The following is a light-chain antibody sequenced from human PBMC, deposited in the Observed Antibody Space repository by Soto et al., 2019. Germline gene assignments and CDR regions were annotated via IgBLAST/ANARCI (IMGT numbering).Light chain of an antibody. CDR3: LQYNNYPLT. Sequence: IQITQSPSTRSAAVGDRVTNTFRASQTIINWSAWYQQKPGKAPKLLIYKASTLQSGVPSRFSGSGSGTEFTLTISSLQPEDFATYYCLQYNNYPLTFGPGTKV. CDR2: KAS. CDR1: QTIINW. V-gene: IGKV1-5*03. J-gene: IGKJ3*01.